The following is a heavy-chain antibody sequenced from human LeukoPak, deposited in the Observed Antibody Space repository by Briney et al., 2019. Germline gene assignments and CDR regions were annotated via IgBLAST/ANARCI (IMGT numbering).Heavy chain of an antibody. Sequence: PSETLSLTCTVSGGSFSNNRYFWGWIRQLPGVGLEWIGSVYYSGDTYHNPALESRVTMSVDASENQFSLRLRFVTAADTAVYFCARFEFYGANGRAFDYWGQGTLVTVSS. CDR2: VYYSGDT. CDR3: ARFEFYGANGRAFDY. CDR1: GGSFSNNRYF. V-gene: IGHV4-39*01. J-gene: IGHJ4*02. D-gene: IGHD4-23*01.